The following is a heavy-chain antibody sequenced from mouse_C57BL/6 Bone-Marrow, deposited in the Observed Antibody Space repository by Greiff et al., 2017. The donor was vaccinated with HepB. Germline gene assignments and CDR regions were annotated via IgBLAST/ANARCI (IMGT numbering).Heavy chain of an antibody. V-gene: IGHV1-69*01. J-gene: IGHJ3*01. D-gene: IGHD2-1*01. CDR1: GYTFTSYW. CDR2: IDPSDSYT. Sequence: VQLQQPGAELVMPGASVKLSCKASGYTFTSYWMHWVKQRPGQGLEWIGEIDPSDSYTNYNQKFKGKSTLTVDKSSSTAYMQLSSLTSEDSAVYYCARWGYGNSFADWGQGTLVTVSA. CDR3: ARWGYGNSFAD.